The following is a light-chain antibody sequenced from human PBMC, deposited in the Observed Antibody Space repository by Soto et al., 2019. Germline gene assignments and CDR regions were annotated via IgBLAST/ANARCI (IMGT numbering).Light chain of an antibody. CDR2: SNN. Sequence: QSVLTQPPSASGTPGQRVTISCSGSSSNIGSNTVNWYQQLPGTAPKLLIYSNNQRPSGVPDRFSGSKSGTSASLAISGLQSEDEADYYCAAWDDSLNGYVFGTGTNVTAL. CDR3: AAWDDSLNGYV. V-gene: IGLV1-44*01. J-gene: IGLJ1*01. CDR1: SSNIGSNT.